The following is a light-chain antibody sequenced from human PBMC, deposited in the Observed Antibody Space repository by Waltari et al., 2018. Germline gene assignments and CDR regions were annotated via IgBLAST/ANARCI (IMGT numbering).Light chain of an antibody. CDR2: SAS. CDR1: QYISTY. V-gene: IGKV1-39*01. CDR3: QQSYDTPRT. Sequence: DFQMTQSPSSLSASVGDRVTITCRASQYISTYLNWYQQKLGKGPKLLIYSASNLQSGVPARFSGSGSGTDFTFTISSLQLEDFATYYCQQSYDTPRTFGQGTKVEVK. J-gene: IGKJ1*01.